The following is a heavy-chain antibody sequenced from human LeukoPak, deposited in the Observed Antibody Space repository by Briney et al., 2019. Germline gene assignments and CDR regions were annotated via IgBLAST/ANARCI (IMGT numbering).Heavy chain of an antibody. CDR1: GGSFSGYY. D-gene: IGHD3-16*01. J-gene: IGHJ4*02. Sequence: SETLSLTCVVYGGSFSGYYWSWIRQPPGKGLEWIGQIQHSGSAYYNPSLRSRVTISIDTSKNQFSLKLSSVTAADTAVYYCARHGGYYFDYWGQGTLVTVSS. V-gene: IGHV4-34*01. CDR2: IQHSGSA. CDR3: ARHGGYYFDY.